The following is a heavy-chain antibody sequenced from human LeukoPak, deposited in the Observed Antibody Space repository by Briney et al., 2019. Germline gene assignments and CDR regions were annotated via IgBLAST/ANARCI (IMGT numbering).Heavy chain of an antibody. Sequence: GGSLRLSCAASGFTFSSYAMSRVRQAPGKGLEWVGRTRNRANSYTTEYAASVKGRFTISRDDSKNSLYLQMNSLKTEDTAVYYCATSIFGVVDYWGQGTLVTVSS. D-gene: IGHD3-3*01. J-gene: IGHJ4*02. CDR2: TRNRANSYTT. CDR1: GFTFSSYA. CDR3: ATSIFGVVDY. V-gene: IGHV3-72*01.